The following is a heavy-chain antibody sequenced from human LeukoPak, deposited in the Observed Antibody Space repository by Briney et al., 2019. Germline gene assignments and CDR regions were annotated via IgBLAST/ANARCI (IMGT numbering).Heavy chain of an antibody. CDR2: ITGSGGST. V-gene: IGHV3-23*01. Sequence: GGSLRLSCAASGFTFSNFGMSWVRQAPGKGLEWVSAITGSGGSTYYADSVKGRFTISRDNAKNSLYLQMNSLRAEDTAVYYCAKDDCSGGSCYNYYMDVWGKGTTVTVSS. CDR3: AKDDCSGGSCYNYYMDV. J-gene: IGHJ6*03. D-gene: IGHD2-15*01. CDR1: GFTFSNFG.